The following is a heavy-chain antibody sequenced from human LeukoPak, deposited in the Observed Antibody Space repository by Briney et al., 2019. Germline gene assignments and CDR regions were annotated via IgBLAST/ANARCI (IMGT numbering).Heavy chain of an antibody. J-gene: IGHJ4*02. V-gene: IGHV3-21*01. CDR1: GFTFSSYS. CDR3: ARDIIAVAQTDY. D-gene: IGHD6-19*01. Sequence: PGRSLRLSCAASGFTFSSYSMNWVRQAPGKGLEWVSSISSSSSYIYYADSVKGRFTISRDNAKNSLYLQMNSLRAEDTAVYYCARDIIAVAQTDYWGQGTLVTVSS. CDR2: ISSSSSYI.